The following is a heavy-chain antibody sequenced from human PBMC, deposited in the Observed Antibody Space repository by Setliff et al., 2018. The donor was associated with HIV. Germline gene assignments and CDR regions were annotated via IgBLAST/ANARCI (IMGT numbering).Heavy chain of an antibody. CDR2: IDDSGTT. CDR1: GDSISNSY. D-gene: IGHD3-22*01. Sequence: SETLSLTCTVSGDSISNSYWSWIRQPPGKGLEWIGCIDDSGTTNYNPSLETRVTISIDTSKKQFSLKLRSVTAADTAIYFCAREDNYYSDSIGYSFFDYWGQGTLVTVS. V-gene: IGHV4-59*01. CDR3: AREDNYYSDSIGYSFFDY. J-gene: IGHJ4*02.